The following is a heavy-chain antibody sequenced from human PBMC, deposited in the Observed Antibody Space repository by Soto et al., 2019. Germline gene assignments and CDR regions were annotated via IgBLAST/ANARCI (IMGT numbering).Heavy chain of an antibody. CDR1: GGTFSSYT. CDR3: ARSYIVEMATITYFDY. CDR2: IIPILGIA. D-gene: IGHD5-12*01. J-gene: IGHJ4*02. Sequence: QVQLVQSGAEVKKPGSSVKVSCKASGGTFSSYTISWVRQAPGQGLEWMGRIIPILGIANYAQKFQGRVTITADKSTSTEYMELSSLRSEDTAVYYCARSYIVEMATITYFDYWGQGTLVTVS. V-gene: IGHV1-69*02.